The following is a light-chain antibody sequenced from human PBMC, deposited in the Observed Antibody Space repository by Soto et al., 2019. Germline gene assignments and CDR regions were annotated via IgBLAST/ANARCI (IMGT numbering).Light chain of an antibody. CDR1: SGHITYA. CDR2: VNSDGSH. Sequence: QTVVTQSPSASASLGASVKLTCTLSSGHITYAIAWHQQQPEKGPRYLMKVNSDGSHSKGDGIPDRFSGSSSGAERYLIISSLQAEDEADYYCQTWGSGIQVFGGGTKLTVL. V-gene: IGLV4-69*01. CDR3: QTWGSGIQV. J-gene: IGLJ3*02.